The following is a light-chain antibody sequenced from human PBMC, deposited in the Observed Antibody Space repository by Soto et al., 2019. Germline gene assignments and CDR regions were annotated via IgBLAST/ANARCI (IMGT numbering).Light chain of an antibody. CDR1: SSNIGAGYD. CDR3: QSHDTSLSGSFV. Sequence: SVLTQPPSVSGAPGQRVTISCTGSSSNIGAGYDVHWYQQLPGTAPKLLIYGNNNRPSRVSDRFSGSKSGTSASLAITGLQAEDEADYYCQSHDTSLSGSFVLGTGTKVTVL. J-gene: IGLJ1*01. CDR2: GNN. V-gene: IGLV1-40*01.